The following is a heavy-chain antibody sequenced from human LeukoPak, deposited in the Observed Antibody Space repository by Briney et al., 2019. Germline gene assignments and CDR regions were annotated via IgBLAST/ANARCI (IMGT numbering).Heavy chain of an antibody. Sequence: PSETLSLTCTVSGGSISSYYWSWIRQPPGKGLEWIGYIYYSGSTNYNPSLKSRVTISVDTSKNQFSLKLSSVTAADTAVYYCARGSSSWTRFDYWGQGTLVTVSS. CDR3: ARGSSSWTRFDY. J-gene: IGHJ4*02. CDR1: GGSISSYY. V-gene: IGHV4-59*01. D-gene: IGHD6-13*01. CDR2: IYYSGST.